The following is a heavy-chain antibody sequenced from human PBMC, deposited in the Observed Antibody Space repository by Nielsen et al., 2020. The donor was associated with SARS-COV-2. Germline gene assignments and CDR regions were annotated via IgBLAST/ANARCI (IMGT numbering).Heavy chain of an antibody. CDR1: GFSVSKKY. J-gene: IGHJ4*02. CDR3: AKDVHGDYGGIDY. V-gene: IGHV3-66*01. D-gene: IGHD4-17*01. Sequence: GESLKISCAVSGFSVSKKYISWVRQAPGKGLECVSTIYPGGDTHYPDSAKGRFTISRDISKNTLYLQMNSLRVDDTAVYYCAKDVHGDYGGIDYWGQGILVTVSS. CDR2: IYPGGDT.